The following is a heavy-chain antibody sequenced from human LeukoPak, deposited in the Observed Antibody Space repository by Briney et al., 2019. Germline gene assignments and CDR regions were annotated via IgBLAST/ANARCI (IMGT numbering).Heavy chain of an antibody. CDR1: GGSISSYY. D-gene: IGHD2-2*01. CDR3: ARSRDQLPTNRLNLEY. Sequence: WGTLALTCTVSGGSISSYYWSWIRQPPGKGLEWIGYIYYSGSTNYNPSLKSRVTISVDTSKNQFSLKLSSVTAASTAVYYCARSRDQLPTNRLNLEYWGQGTLVTVSS. J-gene: IGHJ4*02. CDR2: IYYSGST. V-gene: IGHV4-59*01.